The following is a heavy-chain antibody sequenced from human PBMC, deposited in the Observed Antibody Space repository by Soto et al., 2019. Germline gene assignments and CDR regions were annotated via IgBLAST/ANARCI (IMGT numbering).Heavy chain of an antibody. D-gene: IGHD3-3*01. CDR3: AKDSYYDFWSGSHYYYYMDV. CDR1: GFTFSSYA. Sequence: GGSLRLSCAASGFTFSSYAMSWVRQAPGKGLEWVSAISGSGGSTYYADSVKGRFTISRDNSKNTLYLQMNSLRAEDTAVYYCAKDSYYDFWSGSHYYYYMDVWGKGTTVTVSS. V-gene: IGHV3-23*01. J-gene: IGHJ6*03. CDR2: ISGSGGST.